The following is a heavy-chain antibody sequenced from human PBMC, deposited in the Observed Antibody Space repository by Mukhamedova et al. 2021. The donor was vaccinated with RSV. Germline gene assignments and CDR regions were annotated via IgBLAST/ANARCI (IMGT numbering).Heavy chain of an antibody. J-gene: IGHJ4*02. D-gene: IGHD1-26*01. CDR3: ARDLGVVGIVTPFDY. CDR2: INPNSGAT. V-gene: IGHV1-2*02. Sequence: EYMGWINPNSGATEYVQKFQGRVTMTRDTSISTVYMELSRLLSDDTAVYFCARDLGVVGIVTPFDYLGQGTLVTVSS.